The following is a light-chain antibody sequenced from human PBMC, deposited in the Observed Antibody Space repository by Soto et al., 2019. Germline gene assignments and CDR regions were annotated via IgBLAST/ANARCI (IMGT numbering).Light chain of an antibody. CDR3: QQYNNWPLT. CDR2: DAS. J-gene: IGKJ1*01. CDR1: QSVSSY. Sequence: EIVLTQSPATLSLSTGERATLSSRASQSVSSYLAWYQQKPGQAPRLPIYDASTRATGIPARFSGSGSGTEFTLTISSLQSEDFAVYYCQQYNNWPLTFGQGTKVDI. V-gene: IGKV3-15*01.